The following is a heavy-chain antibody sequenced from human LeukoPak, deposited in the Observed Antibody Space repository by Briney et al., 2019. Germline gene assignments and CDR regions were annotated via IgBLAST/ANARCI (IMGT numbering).Heavy chain of an antibody. Sequence: SETLSLTCTVSGGSISSHYWSWIRQPPGKGLEWIGYIYYSGSTNYNPSLKSRVTISVDTSKNQSSLKLSSVTAADTAVYYCARGRTAVAGYYGMDVWGQGTSVTVSS. CDR2: IYYSGST. V-gene: IGHV4-59*11. CDR1: GGSISSHY. J-gene: IGHJ6*02. D-gene: IGHD6-13*01. CDR3: ARGRTAVAGYYGMDV.